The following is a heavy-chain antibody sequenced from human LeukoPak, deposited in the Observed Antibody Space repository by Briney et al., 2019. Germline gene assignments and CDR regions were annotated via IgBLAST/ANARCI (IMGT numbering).Heavy chain of an antibody. Sequence: SETLSLTCTVSGRSISSFYWSWIRQPPGKGLEWIGQIYVTGSTEYNPSPKTRVTISVDTSKKQISLRLTSVSATDSAMYFCARQQSGYCNGYAPFDHWGQGALVTVSS. D-gene: IGHD5-18*01. V-gene: IGHV4-59*08. CDR2: IYVTGST. CDR1: GRSISSFY. CDR3: ARQQSGYCNGYAPFDH. J-gene: IGHJ4*02.